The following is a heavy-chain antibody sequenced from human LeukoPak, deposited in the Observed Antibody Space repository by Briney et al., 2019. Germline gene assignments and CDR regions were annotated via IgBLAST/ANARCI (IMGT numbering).Heavy chain of an antibody. Sequence: GGSLRLSCAASGFTLSSYAMSWVRQAPGKGLEWVSTITGSGGSTYYADSVKGRFTISTDNSKNTLYLQMNSLRAEDTAVYYCAKPPPDSSSWLFDYWGQGTLATVSS. V-gene: IGHV3-23*01. CDR2: ITGSGGST. CDR3: AKPPPDSSSWLFDY. CDR1: GFTLSSYA. D-gene: IGHD6-13*01. J-gene: IGHJ4*02.